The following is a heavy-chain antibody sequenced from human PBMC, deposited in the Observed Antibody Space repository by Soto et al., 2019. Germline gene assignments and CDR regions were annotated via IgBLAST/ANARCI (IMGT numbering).Heavy chain of an antibody. D-gene: IGHD3-22*01. J-gene: IGHJ4*02. CDR3: ARPDSHGYYEY. CDR2: INGGDSDT. CDR1: GDSFTNYW. Sequence: GDSLKISCKGSGDSFTNYWIALVRQMPGRGLEWMGIINGGDSDTRYSPSFQGQVIVSVDKSITTAYLQWSSLKASDTAVYYCARPDSHGYYEYWGQGTPVTVSS. V-gene: IGHV5-51*01.